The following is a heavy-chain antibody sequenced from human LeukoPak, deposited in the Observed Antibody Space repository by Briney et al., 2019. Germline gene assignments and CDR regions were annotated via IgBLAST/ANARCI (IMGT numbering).Heavy chain of an antibody. Sequence: SETLSLTCTVSGYSISSGYYWGWIRQPPGKGLEWIGSIYHSGSTYYNPSLKSRVTISVDTSKNQFSLKLSSVTAADTAVYYCARRMRFQWRVDYWGQGTLVTVSS. CDR1: GYSISSGYY. J-gene: IGHJ4*02. CDR2: IYHSGST. V-gene: IGHV4-38-2*02. D-gene: IGHD6-19*01. CDR3: ARRMRFQWRVDY.